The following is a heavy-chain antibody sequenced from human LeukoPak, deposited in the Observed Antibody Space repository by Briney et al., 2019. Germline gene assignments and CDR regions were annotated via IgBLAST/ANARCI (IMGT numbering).Heavy chain of an antibody. CDR1: GFSLSTSGVG. J-gene: IGHJ5*02. V-gene: IGHV2-5*01. Sequence: SGPTLVQPPQTLTLTCTFSGFSLSTSGVGVGWIRQPPGKALEWLALIYWNDDKRYSPSLKSRLTITKDTSKNQVVLTMTNMDPVDTATYYCAHGYSSGDYNNWFDPWGQGTLVTVSS. D-gene: IGHD3-22*01. CDR3: AHGYSSGDYNNWFDP. CDR2: IYWNDDK.